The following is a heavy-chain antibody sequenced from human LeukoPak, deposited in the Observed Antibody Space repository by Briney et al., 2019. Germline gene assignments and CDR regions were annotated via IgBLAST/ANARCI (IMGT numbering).Heavy chain of an antibody. CDR3: ARVRNGNPNEDLDY. V-gene: IGHV3-30*04. J-gene: IGHJ4*02. Sequence: GGSLRLSCAGSGFIFSTFAMHWIRQAPGKGLEWVAVISYHGSDKYYADFVKGRFTISRDNSKNTLFLQLNSLRAEDTAVYFCARVRNGNPNEDLDYWGQGTLVTVSS. CDR2: ISYHGSDK. D-gene: IGHD1-14*01. CDR1: GFIFSTFA.